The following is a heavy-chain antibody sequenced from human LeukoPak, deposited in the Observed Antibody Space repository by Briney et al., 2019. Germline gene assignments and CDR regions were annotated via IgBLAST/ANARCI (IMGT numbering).Heavy chain of an antibody. CDR2: ISSSSSTI. J-gene: IGHJ3*02. V-gene: IGHV3-48*04. CDR3: ARDGSPYGTDAFDI. Sequence: GGSLRLSCAASGFTFSSYSMNWVRQAPGKGLEWVSYISSSSSTIYYADSVKGRFTISRDNAKNSLYLQMNSLRAEDTGVYYCARDGSPYGTDAFDIWAQGTIVTVSS. CDR1: GFTFSSYS. D-gene: IGHD4-17*01.